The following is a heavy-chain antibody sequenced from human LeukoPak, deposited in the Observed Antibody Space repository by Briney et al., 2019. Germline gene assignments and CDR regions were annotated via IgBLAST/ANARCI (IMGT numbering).Heavy chain of an antibody. CDR1: GYTFTAYY. V-gene: IGHV1-2*02. Sequence: ASVKVSCKASGYTFTAYYMHWVRQAPGQGLEWMGWINLNSGGTNSAQKFQGRVTMTRDTSISAAYMELSRLGSDNTAVYYCARVAGGDWYYFDFWGQGTLVTVSS. J-gene: IGHJ4*02. CDR2: INLNSGGT. CDR3: ARVAGGDWYYFDF. D-gene: IGHD2-21*02.